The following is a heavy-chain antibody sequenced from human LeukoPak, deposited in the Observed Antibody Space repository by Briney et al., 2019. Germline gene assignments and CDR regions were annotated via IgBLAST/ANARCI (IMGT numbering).Heavy chain of an antibody. V-gene: IGHV3-73*01. D-gene: IGHD6-6*01. J-gene: IGHJ4*02. CDR1: AFTFSISA. CDR3: TMYSNSAGYDY. CDR2: IRSKPNSYAT. Sequence: GGSPRLSCEASAFTFSISAMHWARQAPGKGLEWVGRIRSKPNSYATAYAASVKGRFTISRDDSRNTAYLQMNSLKTEDTAVYYCTMYSNSAGYDYWGQGTLVTVSS.